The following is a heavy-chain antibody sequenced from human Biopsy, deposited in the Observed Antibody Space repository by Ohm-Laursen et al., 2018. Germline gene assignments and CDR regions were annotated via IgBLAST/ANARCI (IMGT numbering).Heavy chain of an antibody. CDR2: ISHTGYT. J-gene: IGHJ1*01. CDR3: ARGSNEYGGLYFPH. Sequence: PSQTLSLTCTVSGGAFTGHYWIWIRQPPGKGLEWIGHISHTGYTSYKSSLKSRVTISLDTSRKHFSLRLTSLAAADTAVYYCARGSNEYGGLYFPHGGQGTLVTVSS. V-gene: IGHV4-59*11. D-gene: IGHD4-23*01. CDR1: GGAFTGHY.